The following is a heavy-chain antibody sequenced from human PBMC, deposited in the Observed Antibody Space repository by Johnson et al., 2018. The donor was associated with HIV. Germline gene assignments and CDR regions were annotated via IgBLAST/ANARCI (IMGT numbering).Heavy chain of an antibody. D-gene: IGHD3-9*01. V-gene: IGHV3-30-3*01. CDR1: GFTFSSYA. J-gene: IGHJ3*02. CDR2: IAYDGSNK. CDR3: VRRFYDISAFDI. Sequence: QVQLVESGGGVVQPGRSLRVSCAASGFTFSSYAMHWVRQAPGKGLEWVAVIAYDGSNKYFTDSVRGRFTISRDNSKNTLFLQMKSLRAEDTAVYYFVRRFYDISAFDIWGQGTLVTVSS.